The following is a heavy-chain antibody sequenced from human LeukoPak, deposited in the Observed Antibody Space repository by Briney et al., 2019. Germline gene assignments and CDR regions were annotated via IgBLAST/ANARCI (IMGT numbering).Heavy chain of an antibody. V-gene: IGHV4-4*07. CDR2: IKTSGST. CDR3: ARSVYRYYYYYMDI. CDR1: GGSISTYY. J-gene: IGHJ6*03. Sequence: PSETLSLTCTVSGGSISTYYWSWIRQPVGKGLEWIGHIKTSGSTHYNPSLRSRITMSVDTSKNQFSLNLSSVTAADTAVYYCARSVYRYYYYYMDIWGKGTTVTISS.